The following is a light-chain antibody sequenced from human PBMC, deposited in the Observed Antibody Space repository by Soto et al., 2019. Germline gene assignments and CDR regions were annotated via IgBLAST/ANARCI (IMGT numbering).Light chain of an antibody. V-gene: IGLV4-69*01. CDR3: QTWGTGIVI. CDR1: SGLSSYA. J-gene: IGLJ2*01. CDR2: VNRDGSH. Sequence: QSVLTQSPSASASLGASVKLTCTLSSGLSSYAIAWHQQQPEKGPRYLMKVNRDGSHTKGDGIPDRFSGSSSGAERYLTISSLQSEDEGDYYCQTWGTGIVIFGGGTKLTVL.